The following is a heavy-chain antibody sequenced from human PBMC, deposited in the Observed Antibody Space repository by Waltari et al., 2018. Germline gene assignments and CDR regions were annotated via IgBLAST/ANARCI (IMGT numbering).Heavy chain of an antibody. J-gene: IGHJ4*02. Sequence: EVQLLESGGGLVQPGGSLRLSCAASGFTFSSYAMSWVRQAPGKGLEWVSAISGSGGSTYYEDSVKGRFTSSRDNSKNTLYLQMNSLRAEDTAVYYCAKVLSSDSQPDYFDYWGQGTLVTVSS. D-gene: IGHD3-16*02. CDR2: ISGSGGST. CDR1: GFTFSSYA. V-gene: IGHV3-23*01. CDR3: AKVLSSDSQPDYFDY.